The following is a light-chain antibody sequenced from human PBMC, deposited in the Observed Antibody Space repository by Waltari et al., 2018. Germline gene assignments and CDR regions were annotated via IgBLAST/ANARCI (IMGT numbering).Light chain of an antibody. CDR2: EAA. Sequence: LVLPQSPATLSLPPGERATLRCRAGQSVSSYLAWDQHKPDQDPRLLIYEAANRATGIPARFSGSGSGTDFTLTISSLGPEDVAVYYCQQRSNWPPKLTFGGGTKVEIK. CDR1: QSVSSY. V-gene: IGKV3-11*01. J-gene: IGKJ4*01. CDR3: QQRSNWPPKLT.